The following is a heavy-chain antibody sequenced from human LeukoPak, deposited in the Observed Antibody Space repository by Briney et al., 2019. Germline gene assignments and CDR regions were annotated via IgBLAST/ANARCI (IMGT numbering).Heavy chain of an antibody. J-gene: IGHJ4*02. Sequence: SETLSLTCTVSGGSISSYYWNWIRQPPGKGLEWIGYIYYSGSTNYNPSLKSRVTISVDTSKNQFSLKLSPVTAADTAVYFCARRRGLDYDNWGQGTLVTVSS. D-gene: IGHD3/OR15-3a*01. CDR1: GGSISSYY. CDR2: IYYSGST. V-gene: IGHV4-59*08. CDR3: ARRRGLDYDN.